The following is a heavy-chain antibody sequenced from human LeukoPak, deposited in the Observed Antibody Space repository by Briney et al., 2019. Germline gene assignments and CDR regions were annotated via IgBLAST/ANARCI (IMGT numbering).Heavy chain of an antibody. CDR1: GYIFTDHS. Sequence: ASVNVSCKSSGYIFTDHSIHWVRQAPGQGLEWMGWINSNSGGTNNAQKFQGRVTMTGDTSIRTAYMELRRLRSDDTAVYYCARSYGSGRREVFDIWGQGTRVTVSS. V-gene: IGHV1-2*02. J-gene: IGHJ3*02. D-gene: IGHD3-10*01. CDR2: INSNSGGT. CDR3: ARSYGSGRREVFDI.